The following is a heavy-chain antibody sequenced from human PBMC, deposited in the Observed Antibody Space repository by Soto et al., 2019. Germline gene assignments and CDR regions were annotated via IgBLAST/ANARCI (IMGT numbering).Heavy chain of an antibody. CDR2: IIPIFGTA. D-gene: IGHD3-3*01. CDR3: ARIATTEITIFGVVTNPYYYYYGMDV. V-gene: IGHV1-69*13. J-gene: IGHJ6*02. CDR1: GGTFSSYA. Sequence: SVKVSCKASGGTFSSYAISCVRQAPGQGLEWMGGIIPIFGTANNAQKFQDRATITPDESTSTAYMELSSLRSEDTAVYYCARIATTEITIFGVVTNPYYYYYGMDVWGQGTTVTVSS.